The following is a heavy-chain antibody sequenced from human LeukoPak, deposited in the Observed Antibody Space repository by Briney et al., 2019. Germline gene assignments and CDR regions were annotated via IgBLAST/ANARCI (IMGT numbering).Heavy chain of an antibody. CDR3: GKSAPSGFDP. V-gene: IGHV1-3*01. Sequence: GASVKVSCKASGDTFTTYAIHWVRQAPGRSLEWMGRINAGNGDAKYSQNFHDRITITRDTSASTVYMELTSLRSEDTAVYYCGKSAPSGFDPWGQGTLVTVSS. J-gene: IGHJ5*02. CDR2: INAGNGDA. CDR1: GDTFTTYA.